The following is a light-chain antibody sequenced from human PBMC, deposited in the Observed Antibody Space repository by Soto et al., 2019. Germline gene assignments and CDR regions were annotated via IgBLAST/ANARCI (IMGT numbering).Light chain of an antibody. Sequence: EIVLTQSPCTLSLSPGEGGTLSCRASQSISSSYLAWYQQKPGQSPRLLIYAASSRATGITDRFSGSGSGTDVTLTISRLEPEDFAVYYCQRYGGSHLCSFGHGTKLYIK. CDR1: QSISSSY. CDR3: QRYGGSHLCS. J-gene: IGKJ2*02. V-gene: IGKV3-20*01. CDR2: AAS.